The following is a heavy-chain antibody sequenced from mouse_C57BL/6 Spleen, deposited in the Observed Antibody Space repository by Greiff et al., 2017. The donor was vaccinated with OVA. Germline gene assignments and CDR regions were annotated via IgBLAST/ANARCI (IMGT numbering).Heavy chain of an antibody. CDR1: GFTFRSSA. D-gene: IGHD3-3*01. CDR3: ARDGEGTGGSYFDY. J-gene: IGHJ2*01. CDR2: ISDGGSYT. V-gene: IGHV5-4*01. Sequence: DVQLVESGGGLVKPGGSLKLSCAASGFTFRSSAMSWVRQTPEKRLEWVATISDGGSYTYYPDNVKGRFPISRDNAKNNLYLQMSHLKSEDTAMYYCARDGEGTGGSYFDYWGQGTTLTVSS.